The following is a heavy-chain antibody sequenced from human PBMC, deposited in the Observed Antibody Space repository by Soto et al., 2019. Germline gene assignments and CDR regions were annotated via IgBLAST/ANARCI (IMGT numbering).Heavy chain of an antibody. D-gene: IGHD1-26*01. J-gene: IGHJ5*02. CDR1: AFSFSSSG. V-gene: IGHV3-33*01. CDR3: ARSSGSYFAAFYDT. CDR2: IWDDGGNK. Sequence: QAQLEESGGGVVQPGTSLRLSCAASAFSFSSSGMHWVRQAPGKGLEWVAAIWDDGGNKYYADSVKCRFTISRDNSKNTLFLQMNSLRAEDTALYYCARSSGSYFAAFYDTWGQGTLVSVSS.